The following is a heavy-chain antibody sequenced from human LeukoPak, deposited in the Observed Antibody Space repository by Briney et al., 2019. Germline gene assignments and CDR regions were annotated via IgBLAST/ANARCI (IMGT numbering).Heavy chain of an antibody. CDR1: GFTFSSYE. V-gene: IGHV3-21*05. CDR3: AGGEQWLVQVDY. J-gene: IGHJ4*02. D-gene: IGHD6-19*01. Sequence: GGSLRLSCAASGFTFSSYEMTWVRQAPGKGLEWVSYISSSGSYIYYADSVKGRFTISRDNAKNSLYLQMNSLRAEDTAVYYCAGGEQWLVQVDYWGQGTLVTVSS. CDR2: ISSSGSYI.